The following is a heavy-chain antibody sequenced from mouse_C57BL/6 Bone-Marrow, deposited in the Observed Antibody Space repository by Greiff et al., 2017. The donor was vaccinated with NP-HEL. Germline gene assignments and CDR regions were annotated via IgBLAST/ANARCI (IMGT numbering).Heavy chain of an antibody. CDR1: GYTFTSYG. CDR2: IYPRSGNS. Sequence: QVQLMESGAELARPGASVKLSCKASGYTFTSYGISWVKQRTGQGLEWIGDIYPRSGNSYYNEKSKGKATLTADKSSSTAYMELRSLTSEDSAVYFCARTYYDGYWGQGTSVTVSS. CDR3: ARTYYDGY. J-gene: IGHJ4*01. V-gene: IGHV1-81*01. D-gene: IGHD2-3*01.